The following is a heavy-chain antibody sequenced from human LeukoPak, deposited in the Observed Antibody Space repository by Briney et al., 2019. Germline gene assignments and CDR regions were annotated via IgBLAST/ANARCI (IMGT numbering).Heavy chain of an antibody. J-gene: IGHJ4*02. CDR3: AKDPLLRYFDWLPDYFDY. Sequence: PGGSLRLSCAASGFTFSSYAMSWVRQAPGKGLEWVSAISGSGGSTYYADSVKGRFTISRDNSKNTLYLQMNSLRAEGTAVYYCAKDPLLRYFDWLPDYFDYWGQGTLVTVSS. V-gene: IGHV3-23*01. D-gene: IGHD3-9*01. CDR1: GFTFSSYA. CDR2: ISGSGGST.